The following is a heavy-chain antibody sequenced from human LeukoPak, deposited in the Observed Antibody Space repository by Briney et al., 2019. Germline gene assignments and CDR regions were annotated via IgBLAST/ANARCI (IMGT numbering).Heavy chain of an antibody. V-gene: IGHV3-15*01. CDR2: IKSKTDGGTT. CDR1: GFTFSNAW. J-gene: IGHJ4*02. Sequence: PGGSLRLSCAASGFTFSNAWMSWVRQAPGKGLEWVGRIKSKTDGGTTDYAAPVKGRFTISRDDSKNTLYLQMNSMKTEDTAVYYCTALDTAMVTGVDYWGQGTLVTVSS. D-gene: IGHD5-18*01. CDR3: TALDTAMVTGVDY.